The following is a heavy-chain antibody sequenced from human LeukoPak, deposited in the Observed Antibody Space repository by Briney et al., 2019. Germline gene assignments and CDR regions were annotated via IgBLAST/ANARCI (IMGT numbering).Heavy chain of an antibody. CDR1: GHTFTSYG. V-gene: IGHV1-18*01. CDR3: ARGRQLWLTYGMDV. D-gene: IGHD5-18*01. CDR2: ISAYNGNT. Sequence: ASVKVSCKASGHTFTSYGISWVRQAPGQGLEWMGWISAYNGNTNYAQKLQGRVTMTTDTSTSTAYMELRSLRSDDTAVYYCARGRQLWLTYGMDVWGQGTTVTVSS. J-gene: IGHJ6*02.